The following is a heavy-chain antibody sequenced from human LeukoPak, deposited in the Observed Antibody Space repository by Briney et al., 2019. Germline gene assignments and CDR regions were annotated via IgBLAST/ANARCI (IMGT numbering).Heavy chain of an antibody. CDR1: GHTLTELS. Sequence: VASVKVSCKVSGHTLTELSMHWVRQAPGKGLEWMGGFDPEDGETIYAQKFQGRVTMTEDTSTDTAYMELSSLRSEDTAVYYCATGLGVVVPTSRQNDYWGQGTLVTVSS. J-gene: IGHJ4*02. D-gene: IGHD2-2*01. CDR3: ATGLGVVVPTSRQNDY. V-gene: IGHV1-24*01. CDR2: FDPEDGET.